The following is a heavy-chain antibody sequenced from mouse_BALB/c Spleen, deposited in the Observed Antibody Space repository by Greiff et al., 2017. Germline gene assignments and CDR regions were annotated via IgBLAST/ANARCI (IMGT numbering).Heavy chain of an antibody. CDR2: ISYSGST. CDR3: ARGITTDAMDY. Sequence: EVKLMESGPGLVKPSQSLSLTCTVTGYSITSDYAWNWIRQFPGNKLEWMGYISYSGSTSYNPSLKSRISITRDTSKNQFFLQLNSVTTEDTATYYCARGITTDAMDYWGQGTSVTVSS. J-gene: IGHJ4*01. CDR1: GYSITSDYA. V-gene: IGHV3-2*02. D-gene: IGHD2-4*01.